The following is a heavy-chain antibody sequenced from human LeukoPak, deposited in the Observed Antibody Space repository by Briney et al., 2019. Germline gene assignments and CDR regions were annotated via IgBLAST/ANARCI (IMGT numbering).Heavy chain of an antibody. CDR2: IYPGDSDT. D-gene: IGHD3-9*01. Sequence: GESLKISCKGSGYSFTSYWIGWVRQMPGKGPEWMGIIYPGDSDTRYSPSFQGQVTISADKSISTAYLQWSSLKASDTAMYYCARGPVYYDILTGLDYWGQGTLVTVSS. J-gene: IGHJ4*02. CDR1: GYSFTSYW. V-gene: IGHV5-51*01. CDR3: ARGPVYYDILTGLDY.